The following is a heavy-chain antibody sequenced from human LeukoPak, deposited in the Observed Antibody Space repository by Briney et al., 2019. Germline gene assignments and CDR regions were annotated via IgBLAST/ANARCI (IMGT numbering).Heavy chain of an antibody. CDR1: GGSFSGYY. J-gene: IGHJ4*02. Sequence: SETLSLTCAVYGGSFSGYYWSWIRQPPGKGLEWIGEINHSGSTNYNPSLKSRVTISVDRSKNQFSLRLSSVTAADTAMYYCARGGVVVTAVRFGYWGQGTLVTVAS. CDR3: ARGGVVVTAVRFGY. V-gene: IGHV4-34*01. D-gene: IGHD2-21*02. CDR2: INHSGST.